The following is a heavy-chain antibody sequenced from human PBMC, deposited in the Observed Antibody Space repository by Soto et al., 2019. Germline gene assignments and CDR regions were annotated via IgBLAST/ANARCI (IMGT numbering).Heavy chain of an antibody. CDR3: ARGHSTDNWFDP. V-gene: IGHV1-8*01. J-gene: IGHJ5*02. Sequence: ASVKVSCKASGYTFTSYDINWVRQATGQGLEWMGWMNPNSGRTGYAQKFQGRITMTRNTSITTAYMELSSLRSEDTAVYYCARGHSTDNWFDPCGQGTLVTVSS. CDR2: MNPNSGRT. CDR1: GYTFTSYD. D-gene: IGHD2-21*01.